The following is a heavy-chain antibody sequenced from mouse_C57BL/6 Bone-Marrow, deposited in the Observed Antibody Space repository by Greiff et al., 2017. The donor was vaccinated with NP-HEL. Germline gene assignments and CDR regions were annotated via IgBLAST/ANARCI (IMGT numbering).Heavy chain of an antibody. CDR1: GYTFTNYW. V-gene: IGHV1-63*01. J-gene: IGHJ2*01. CDR2: IYPGGGYT. D-gene: IGHD1-1*01. Sequence: QVQLQQSGAELVRPGTSVKMSCKASGYTFTNYWIGWAKQRPGHGLEWIGDIYPGGGYTNYNEKFKGKATLTADKSSSTAYMQFSSLTSEDSAIYYCARRDWITTVVAKENYFDYWGQGTTLTVSS. CDR3: ARRDWITTVVAKENYFDY.